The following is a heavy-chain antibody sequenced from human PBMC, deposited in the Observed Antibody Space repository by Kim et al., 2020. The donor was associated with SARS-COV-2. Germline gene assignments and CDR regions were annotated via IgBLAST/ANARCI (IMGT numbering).Heavy chain of an antibody. CDR2: INYSGNT. J-gene: IGHJ4*02. CDR1: GDSISSSSNY. Sequence: SETLSLTCTVSGDSISSSSNYWGWIRQPPGKGLEWIGSINYSGNTYYNPSLKSRVTISVDTSKNQFSLKMRSVTAADTAVYYCARLVSENSAVEYWGQGTLVTGSS. V-gene: IGHV4-39*01. CDR3: ARLVSENSAVEY.